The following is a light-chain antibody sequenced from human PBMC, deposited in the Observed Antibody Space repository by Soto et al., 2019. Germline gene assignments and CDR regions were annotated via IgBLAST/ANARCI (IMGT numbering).Light chain of an antibody. CDR3: QQRSNWPPLT. CDR1: QSVSSY. J-gene: IGKJ4*01. V-gene: IGKV3-11*01. Sequence: IVLTQSPSTLSLSRGERATLSCRASQSVSSYLAWYQQKPGQAPRLLIYDTSNRATGIPARFSGSGSGTDFTLTISSLEPEDFGVYYCQQRSNWPPLTLGGGTKVDIK. CDR2: DTS.